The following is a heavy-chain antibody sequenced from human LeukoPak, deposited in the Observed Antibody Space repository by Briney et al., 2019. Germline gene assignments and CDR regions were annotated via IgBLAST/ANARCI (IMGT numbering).Heavy chain of an antibody. J-gene: IGHJ4*02. CDR2: IYPADSDT. V-gene: IGHV5-51*01. D-gene: IGHD5-18*01. CDR3: ARHSGQYTYGSPFDY. Sequence: GESLKISFKGSGYRFSSHWIGWVRQMPGKGLEWMGIIYPADSDTRYSPSFQGQVTISGDKSISTAYLQWSSLTASDTAMYYCARHSGQYTYGSPFDYWGQGTLVTVSS. CDR1: GYRFSSHW.